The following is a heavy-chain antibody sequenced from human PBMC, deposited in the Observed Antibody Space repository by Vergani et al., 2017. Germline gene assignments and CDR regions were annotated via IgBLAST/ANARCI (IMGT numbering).Heavy chain of an antibody. CDR2: ISSSSNTI. CDR3: ASRSGYSDY. V-gene: IGHV3-48*01. J-gene: IGHJ4*02. CDR1: GFTFSSYS. D-gene: IGHD3-22*01. Sequence: EVQLVESGGGLVQPGGSLRLSCAASGFTFSSYSMNWVRQAPGKGLEWVSYISSSSNTIYYADSVKGRFTISRDNAKNSLYLQMNSLRAEDTSVYYCASRSGYSDYWGQGTLVTVSS.